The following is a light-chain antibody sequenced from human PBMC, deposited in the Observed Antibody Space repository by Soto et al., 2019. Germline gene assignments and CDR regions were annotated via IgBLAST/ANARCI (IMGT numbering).Light chain of an antibody. J-gene: IGKJ2*01. CDR1: QGIRND. V-gene: IGKV1-6*01. Sequence: AIQMTQSPSSLSASVGDRVTITCRASQGIRNDLGWYQQKPGKAPKLLIYATSSLQSGVPSRFSGSGSGTDFTLTISCLQTEDFATYYCLQDYNYPLTFGQGTKLEIK. CDR2: ATS. CDR3: LQDYNYPLT.